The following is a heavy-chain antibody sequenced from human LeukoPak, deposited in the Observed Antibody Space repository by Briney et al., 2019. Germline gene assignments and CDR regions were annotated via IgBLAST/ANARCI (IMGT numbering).Heavy chain of an antibody. CDR3: ARHGLLTEDFNYYGMDV. CDR1: GGSISSSSYY. CDR2: FYYSGST. D-gene: IGHD2-15*01. V-gene: IGHV4-39*01. Sequence: SETLSLTCTVSGGSISSSSYYWGWIRQPPGKGLEWIGSFYYSGSTNYNPSLKSRVTISVDTSKNQFSLKLSSVTAADTAVYYCARHGLLTEDFNYYGMDVWGQGTTVTVSS. J-gene: IGHJ6*02.